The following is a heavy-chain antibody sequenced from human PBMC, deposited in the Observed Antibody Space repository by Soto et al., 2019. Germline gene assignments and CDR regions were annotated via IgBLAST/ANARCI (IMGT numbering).Heavy chain of an antibody. D-gene: IGHD3-22*01. CDR3: ARVYYYDRRASFGY. J-gene: IGHJ4*02. CDR1: GFTFGSYS. CDR2: IKSSSNDI. Sequence: EVQLVESGGGLVKPGGSLRLSCVASGFTFGSYSMAWVRQAPGKGPEWVSYIKSSSNDIYYADSVTGRFTISRDNAKNSLHLQMNSLRDDDTAVYYCARVYYYDRRASFGYWGQGTLVTVSS. V-gene: IGHV3-48*02.